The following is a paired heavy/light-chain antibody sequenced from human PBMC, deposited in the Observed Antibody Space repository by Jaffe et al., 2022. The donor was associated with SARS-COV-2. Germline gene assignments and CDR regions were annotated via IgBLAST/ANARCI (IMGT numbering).Heavy chain of an antibody. D-gene: IGHD3-22*01. Sequence: DVQLVESGGGLVQPGGSLRLSCRASGFTFSSSSMNWVRQAPGKGLEWVSYISSSSSTIYYADSAKGRFTISRDNARNSLYLQMNSLRDEDTAVYYCARDLSRAHSSFFDSSGYDYYGMDVWGQGTTVTVSS. J-gene: IGHJ6*02. V-gene: IGHV3-48*02. CDR1: GFTFSSSS. CDR2: ISSSSSTI. CDR3: ARDLSRAHSSFFDSSGYDYYGMDV.
Light chain of an antibody. CDR1: SSDIGAYNY. CDR2: EVS. J-gene: IGLJ3*02. CDR3: SSYEVSDKKV. V-gene: IGLV2-8*01. Sequence: QSALTQPPSASGSPGQSVTISCTGTSSDIGAYNYVSWYQQHPGKAPKLMIYEVSKRPSGVPDRFSGSKSGNTASLTVSGLQVEDEADYYCSSYEVSDKKVFGGGTKLTVL.